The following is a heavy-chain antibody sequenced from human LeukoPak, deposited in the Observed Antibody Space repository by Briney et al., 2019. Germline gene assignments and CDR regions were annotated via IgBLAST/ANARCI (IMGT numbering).Heavy chain of an antibody. J-gene: IGHJ3*02. CDR1: GGTFSSYA. D-gene: IGHD1-26*01. CDR2: IIPILGIA. CDR3: ARDFSKVIVGATVAFDI. Sequence: ASVKVSCKASGGTFSSYAISWVRQAPGQGLEWMGRIIPILGIANYAQKFQGRVTITADKSTSTAYMGLSSLRSEDTAVYYCARDFSKVIVGATVAFDIWGQGTMVTVSS. V-gene: IGHV1-69*04.